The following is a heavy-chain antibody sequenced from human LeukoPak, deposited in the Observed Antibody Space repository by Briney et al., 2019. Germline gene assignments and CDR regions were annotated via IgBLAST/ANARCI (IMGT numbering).Heavy chain of an antibody. CDR2: ISGSGGST. CDR3: AKGPGKLVVVVSTFDY. D-gene: IGHD2-21*01. CDR1: GFSFKTYD. Sequence: GGSLRLSCAASGFSFKTYDMSWVRQAPGKGLGWVSTISGSGGSTNYADSVKGRFTISRDNSKNTLYLQMNSLRAEDTAIYYCAKGPGKLVVVVSTFDYWGQGTLVTVSA. J-gene: IGHJ4*02. V-gene: IGHV3-23*01.